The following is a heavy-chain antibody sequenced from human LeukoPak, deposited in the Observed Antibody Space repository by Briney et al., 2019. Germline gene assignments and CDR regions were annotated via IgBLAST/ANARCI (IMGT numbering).Heavy chain of an antibody. V-gene: IGHV1-69*05. CDR2: IIPIFGTA. CDR3: ARETMVRGVIPLYYFDY. D-gene: IGHD3-10*01. CDR1: GGTLSSYA. J-gene: IGHJ4*02. Sequence: SVKVSCKASGGTLSSYAISWVRQAPGQGLEWMGGIIPIFGTANYAQKFQGRVTITTDESTSTAYMELSSLRSEDTAVYYCARETMVRGVIPLYYFDYWGQGTLVTVSS.